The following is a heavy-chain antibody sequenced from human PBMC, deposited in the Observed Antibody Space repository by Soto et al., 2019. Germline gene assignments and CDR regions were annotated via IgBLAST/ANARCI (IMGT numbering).Heavy chain of an antibody. CDR2: ISGSGGST. CDR1: GCTFSSYA. V-gene: IGHV3-23*01. Sequence: GGSLRLSCAASGCTFSSYAMSWVRQAPGKGLEWVSAISGSGGSTYYADSVKGRFTISRDNSKNTLYLQMNSLRAEDTAVYYCAKDVPGDYDFWSGYSNYFDYWGQGTVVTVSS. D-gene: IGHD3-3*01. J-gene: IGHJ4*02. CDR3: AKDVPGDYDFWSGYSNYFDY.